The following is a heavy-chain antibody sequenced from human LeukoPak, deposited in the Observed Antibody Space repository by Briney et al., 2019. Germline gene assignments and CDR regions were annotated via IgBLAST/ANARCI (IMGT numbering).Heavy chain of an antibody. D-gene: IGHD6-6*01. CDR1: GFTFSNYG. V-gene: IGHV3-23*01. Sequence: GGSLRLSCAASGFTFSNYGMNWVRQAPGKGLEWVSSISDSGGNTYYTDSVKGRFTISRGNSKNTLYLQMNSLRADDTAIYYCAKRIQYSSSSAYFDYWGQGTLVTVSS. CDR2: ISDSGGNT. CDR3: AKRIQYSSSSAYFDY. J-gene: IGHJ4*02.